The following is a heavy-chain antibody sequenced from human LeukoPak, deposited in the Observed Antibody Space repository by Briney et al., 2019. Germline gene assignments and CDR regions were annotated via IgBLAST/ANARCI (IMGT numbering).Heavy chain of an antibody. J-gene: IGHJ4*02. CDR3: AKVPHYYYDSSGYYW. V-gene: IGHV3-23*01. CDR1: GFTFSSYA. Sequence: GGSLRLSCAASGFTFSSYAMSWVRQAPGKGLEWVSAISGSGGSTYYADSVKGRFTISRDNSKNTLYPQMNSLRAEDTAVYYCAKVPHYYYDSSGYYWGGQGTLVTVSS. CDR2: ISGSGGST. D-gene: IGHD3-22*01.